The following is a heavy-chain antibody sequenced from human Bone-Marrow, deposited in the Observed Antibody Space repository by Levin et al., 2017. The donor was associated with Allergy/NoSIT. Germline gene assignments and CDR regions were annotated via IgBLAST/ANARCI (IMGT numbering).Heavy chain of an antibody. CDR3: ARDRGVSNVSAGDHYMDV. CDR2: IWFDGVDK. Sequence: QSGGSLRLSCEASGFTFSSYGIHWVRQAPGKGLEWVAVIWFDGVDKLYADSVKGRFTISRDHSNNMVYLQMSSLRAEDTAVYFCARDRGVSNVSAGDHYMDVWGKGTTVTVSS. D-gene: IGHD2-8*01. V-gene: IGHV3-33*01. CDR1: GFTFSSYG. J-gene: IGHJ6*03.